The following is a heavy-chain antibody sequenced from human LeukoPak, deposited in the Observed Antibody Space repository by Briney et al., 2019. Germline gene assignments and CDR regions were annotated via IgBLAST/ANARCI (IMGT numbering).Heavy chain of an antibody. D-gene: IGHD2-8*01. CDR2: IFQLQTVRT. CDR1: GSSLTATYY. J-gene: IGHJ4*02. CDR3: ARVLNAPKFIDS. V-gene: IGHV4-38-2*02. Sequence: PSQTLSLTCTVSGSSLTATYYWAWFLQPPGKGLEWIATIFQLQTVRTFYNPSLRSRVTMSLDTSQNQFSLNLTSVTAADTALYFCARVLNAPKFIDSWGQGTLVTVSS.